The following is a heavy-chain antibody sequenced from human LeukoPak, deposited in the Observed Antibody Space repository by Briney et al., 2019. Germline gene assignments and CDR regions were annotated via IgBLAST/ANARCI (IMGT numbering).Heavy chain of an antibody. D-gene: IGHD2-2*01. V-gene: IGHV3-66*01. Sequence: PGGSLRLSCAASGFTVSSNYMSWVRQAPGKGPEWVSVIYSGGSTYYADSVKGRFTISRDNSKNTLYLQMNSLRAEDTAVYYCARSRRPYYYFDYWGQGTLVTVSS. CDR2: IYSGGST. J-gene: IGHJ4*02. CDR3: ARSRRPYYYFDY. CDR1: GFTVSSNY.